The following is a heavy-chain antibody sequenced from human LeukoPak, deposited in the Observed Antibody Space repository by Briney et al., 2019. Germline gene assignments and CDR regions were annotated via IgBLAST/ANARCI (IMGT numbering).Heavy chain of an antibody. CDR3: ARPRATMVRGSFDY. J-gene: IGHJ4*02. D-gene: IGHD3-10*01. Sequence: PSETLSLTCAVYGGSFSGYYWSWIRQPPGKGLEWIGEINHSGSTNYNPSLKSRVTISVGTSKNQFSLKLSSVTAADTAVYYCARPRATMVRGSFDYWGQGTLVTVSS. V-gene: IGHV4-34*01. CDR1: GGSFSGYY. CDR2: INHSGST.